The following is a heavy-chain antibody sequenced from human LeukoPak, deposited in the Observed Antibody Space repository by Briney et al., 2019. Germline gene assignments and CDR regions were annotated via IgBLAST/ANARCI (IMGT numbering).Heavy chain of an antibody. Sequence: PGGSLRLSCAASGFTFSSYGMHWVRQAPGKGLEWVAFIRYDGSNKYYADSVKGRFTISRDNSKNTLYLQMNSLRAEDTAVYYCATGHRYCSSTSCPFDYWGQGTLVTVSS. V-gene: IGHV3-30*02. CDR1: GFTFSSYG. D-gene: IGHD2-2*01. CDR3: ATGHRYCSSTSCPFDY. J-gene: IGHJ4*02. CDR2: IRYDGSNK.